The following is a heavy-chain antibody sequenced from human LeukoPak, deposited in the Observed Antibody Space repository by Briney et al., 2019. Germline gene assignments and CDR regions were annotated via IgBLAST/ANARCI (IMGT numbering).Heavy chain of an antibody. V-gene: IGHV3-74*01. J-gene: IGHJ5*02. Sequence: GGFLRLSCVAPEFTFSNYGMHWVRQPPWKGLVWVSRIYVDGRTTNYADSVKGRFTISRDNAKNTVYLEMNSLSVEDTATYYCIRDFRSADLWGQGTLVTVTS. CDR2: IYVDGRTT. CDR1: EFTFSNYG. CDR3: IRDFRSADL.